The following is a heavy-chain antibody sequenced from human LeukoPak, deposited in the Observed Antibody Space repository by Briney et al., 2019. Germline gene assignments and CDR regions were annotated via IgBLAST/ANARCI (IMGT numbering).Heavy chain of an antibody. CDR2: IWYDGSNK. Sequence: PGGSLRLSCAASGFTFSTYGMHWVRQAPGKGLEWVAIIWYDGSNKYYADSVKGRFTISRDNSKNTLYLQMNSLRAEDTAVYYCARGLSFGHDFWSGYYHFDYWGQGTLVTVSS. J-gene: IGHJ4*02. CDR1: GFTFSTYG. D-gene: IGHD3-3*01. V-gene: IGHV3-30*02. CDR3: ARGLSFGHDFWSGYYHFDY.